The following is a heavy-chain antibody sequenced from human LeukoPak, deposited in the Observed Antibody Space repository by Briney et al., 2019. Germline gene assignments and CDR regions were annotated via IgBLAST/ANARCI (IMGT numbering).Heavy chain of an antibody. CDR2: ISGSGGST. J-gene: IGHJ4*02. D-gene: IGHD1-26*01. CDR3: AKDFGGGALYYFDS. V-gene: IGHV3-23*01. CDR1: GFTFNNYG. Sequence: GGTLRLSCAPSGFTFNNYGMSWVRQAPGKGLEWVSAISGSGGSTHYADSVKGRLTISRDNSKNALYLQMNSLRVEDTAVYYCAKDFGGGALYYFDSWGQGILVTVSS.